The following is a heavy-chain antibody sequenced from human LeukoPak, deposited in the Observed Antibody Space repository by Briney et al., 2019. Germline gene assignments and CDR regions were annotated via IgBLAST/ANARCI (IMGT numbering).Heavy chain of an antibody. J-gene: IGHJ3*02. CDR1: GFTFNTYA. CDR2: ISDSGGNT. Sequence: GGSLRLSCAASGFTFNTYAMSWVRQAPWERLQWVSGISDSGGNTYYADSVRGRFTISRDNSKNTLYLQMNSLRAEDTAVYYCAKKYYYDSSGYYGGLAFDIWGQGTMVTVSS. CDR3: AKKYYYDSSGYYGGLAFDI. V-gene: IGHV3-23*01. D-gene: IGHD3-22*01.